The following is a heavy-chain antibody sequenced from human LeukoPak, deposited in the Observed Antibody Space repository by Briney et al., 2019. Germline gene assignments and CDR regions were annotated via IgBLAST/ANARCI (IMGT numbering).Heavy chain of an antibody. CDR3: ARGEDWNAAFDI. J-gene: IGHJ3*02. Sequence: ASVKVSCKASAYTFTDYYIHWVRQAPGQGLEWMGRINPNSGGTNFAQKFRGRVTVTRDTSISTAYVEQSRLRSDDTAVYYCARGEDWNAAFDIWGQGTMVTVSS. CDR2: INPNSGGT. V-gene: IGHV1-2*06. CDR1: AYTFTDYY. D-gene: IGHD1-1*01.